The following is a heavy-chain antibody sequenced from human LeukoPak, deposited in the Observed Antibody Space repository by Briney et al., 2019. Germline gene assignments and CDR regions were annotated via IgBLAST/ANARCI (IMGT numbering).Heavy chain of an antibody. J-gene: IGHJ3*02. Sequence: SETLSLTCTVSGGSISSDSYYWNWIRQPAGKGLEWIGRIYSSGSTNYNPSLKSRVTMSADTSKNQFSLKLSSVTAADTAVYYCARAKLRGVRGVIIHPWGDAFDIWGQGTMVTVSS. CDR3: ARAKLRGVRGVIIHPWGDAFDI. D-gene: IGHD3-10*01. CDR1: GGSISSDSYY. V-gene: IGHV4-61*02. CDR2: IYSSGST.